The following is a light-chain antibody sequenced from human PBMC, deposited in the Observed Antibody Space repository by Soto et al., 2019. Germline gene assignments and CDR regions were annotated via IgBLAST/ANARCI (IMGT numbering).Light chain of an antibody. CDR2: DTS. Sequence: DIQMTQSPSTLSGSIGDIVTITCRASQSLICWLAWYQQKPGKAPKLLIYDTSSLKSGVPSRFSGSGSGTEFSLSISSLQPDDFATYYCQQYNSYSRTFGQGTKVDNK. J-gene: IGKJ1*01. V-gene: IGKV1-5*01. CDR1: QSLICW. CDR3: QQYNSYSRT.